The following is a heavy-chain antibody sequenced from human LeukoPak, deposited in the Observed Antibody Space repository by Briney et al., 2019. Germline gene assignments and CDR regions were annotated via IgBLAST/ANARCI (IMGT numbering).Heavy chain of an antibody. D-gene: IGHD2-15*01. V-gene: IGHV4-34*01. Sequence: PSETLSLTCAVYGGSFSGYYWSWIRQPPGKGLEWIGEINHSGSTNYNPSLKSRVTISVDTSKNQFSLKLSSVTAADTAVYYCARGIEVAARLYYFDYWGQGTLVTVSS. J-gene: IGHJ4*02. CDR2: INHSGST. CDR3: ARGIEVAARLYYFDY. CDR1: GGSFSGYY.